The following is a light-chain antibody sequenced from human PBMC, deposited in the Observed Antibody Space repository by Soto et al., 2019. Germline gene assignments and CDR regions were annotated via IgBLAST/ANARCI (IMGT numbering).Light chain of an antibody. J-gene: IGLJ1*01. CDR1: SSNIGTGYD. V-gene: IGLV1-40*01. Sequence: VLTQPPSVSGAPGQRVTISCTGSSSNIGTGYDVHWYQQLPGTAPKLLIYGNSNRPSGVPDRFSGSKSGTSASLAITGLQAEDEADYYCQSFDSSRFYVFGTGTKVTVL. CDR3: QSFDSSRFYV. CDR2: GNS.